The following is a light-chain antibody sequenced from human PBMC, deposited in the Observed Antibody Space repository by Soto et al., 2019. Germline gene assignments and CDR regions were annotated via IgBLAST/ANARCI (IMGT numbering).Light chain of an antibody. V-gene: IGLV3-21*02. CDR1: NIGSKR. CDR3: QVWASSGEWI. Sequence: SYELTQSSSVSVAPGQTARITCGGNNIGSKRVHWYQHKPGQAPVLVVYNDNVRPSGIPERFSGSNSGNTATLIISRVEAGDEADYYCQVWASSGEWIFGGGTKVTVL. J-gene: IGLJ2*01. CDR2: NDN.